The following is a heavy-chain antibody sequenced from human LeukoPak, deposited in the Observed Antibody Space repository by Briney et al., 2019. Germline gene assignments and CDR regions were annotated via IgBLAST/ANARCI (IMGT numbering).Heavy chain of an antibody. Sequence: GGSLRLSCAASGFTFSSYWMSWVRQAPGKGLEWVANIKQDGSEKYYVDSVKGRFTISRDNAKNSLYLQMNSLRAEDTAVYYCARPARPDYCYYYGMDVWGQGTTVTVSS. J-gene: IGHJ6*02. CDR1: GFTFSSYW. CDR3: ARPARPDYCYYYGMDV. V-gene: IGHV3-7*02. D-gene: IGHD6-25*01. CDR2: IKQDGSEK.